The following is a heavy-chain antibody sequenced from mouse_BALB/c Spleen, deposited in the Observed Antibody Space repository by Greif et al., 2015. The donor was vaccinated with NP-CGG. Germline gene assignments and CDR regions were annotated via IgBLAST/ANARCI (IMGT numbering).Heavy chain of an antibody. CDR1: GFTFSSYA. V-gene: IGHV5-6-5*01. CDR3: ARGANYYGGSYGWYFDV. CDR2: ISSGGST. J-gene: IGHJ1*01. D-gene: IGHD1-1*01. Sequence: EVQRVESGGGLVKPGGSLKLSCAASGFTFSSYAMSWVRQTPEKRLEWVASISSGGSTYYPDSVKGRFTISRDNARNILDLQMSSLRSEDTAMYYCARGANYYGGSYGWYFDVWGAGTTVTVSS.